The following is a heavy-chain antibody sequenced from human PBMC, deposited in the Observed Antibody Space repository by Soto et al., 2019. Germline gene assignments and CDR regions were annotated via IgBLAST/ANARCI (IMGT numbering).Heavy chain of an antibody. V-gene: IGHV3-33*01. D-gene: IGHD2-15*01. CDR1: GFTFSSYG. CDR3: ARDACSGGSCYGNWFDP. J-gene: IGHJ5*02. Sequence: GGSLRLSCAASGFTFSSYGMHWVRQAPGKGLEWVAVIWYDGSNKYYADSVKGRFTISRDNSKNTLYLQMNSLRAEDTAVYYCARDACSGGSCYGNWFDPWGQGTLVTVSS. CDR2: IWYDGSNK.